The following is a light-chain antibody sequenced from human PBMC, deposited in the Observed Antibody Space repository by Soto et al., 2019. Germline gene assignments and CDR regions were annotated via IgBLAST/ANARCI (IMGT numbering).Light chain of an antibody. CDR1: SSDVGNYNY. J-gene: IGLJ2*01. CDR3: SSFSTTRTHVL. CDR2: DVS. Sequence: QSALTQPASVSGSPGQSITISCTGTSSDVGNYNYVSWYQQHPGKAPKLMIYDVSNRPSGVSNRFSGSKSGNTASLTISGLQAEDEADYYCSSFSTTRTHVLFGGGTQLTVL. V-gene: IGLV2-14*01.